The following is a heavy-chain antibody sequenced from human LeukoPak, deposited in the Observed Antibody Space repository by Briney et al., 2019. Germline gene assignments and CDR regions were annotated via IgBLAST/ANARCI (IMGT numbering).Heavy chain of an antibody. J-gene: IGHJ6*03. Sequence: ASVKVSCKASGYTFTSYDINWVRQATGQGLEWMGWMNPNSGNTGYAQKFQGRVTMTRNTSISTAYMELSSLRSEDTAVYYCARRYYDILTGYYVPVNTYYYYYYMDVWGKGTTVTISS. CDR2: MNPNSGNT. D-gene: IGHD3-9*01. V-gene: IGHV1-8*01. CDR3: ARRYYDILTGYYVPVNTYYYYYYMDV. CDR1: GYTFTSYD.